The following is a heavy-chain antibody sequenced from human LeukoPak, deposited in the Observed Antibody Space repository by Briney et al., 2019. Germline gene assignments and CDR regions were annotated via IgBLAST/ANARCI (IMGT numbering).Heavy chain of an antibody. J-gene: IGHJ4*02. D-gene: IGHD5-24*01. CDR1: GFTFSSYE. Sequence: GGSLRLSCAASGFTFSSYEMNWVRQAPGKGLEWVACVKPDGSEQYYADSLEGRFTISRDNAKNSVYLQLYSLTADDTAVYYCARYNSAFDFWGQGSLVTVSS. V-gene: IGHV3-7*01. CDR3: ARYNSAFDF. CDR2: VKPDGSEQ.